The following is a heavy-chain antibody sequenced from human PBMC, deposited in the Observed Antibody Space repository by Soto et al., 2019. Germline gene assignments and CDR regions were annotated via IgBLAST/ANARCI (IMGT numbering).Heavy chain of an antibody. V-gene: IGHV3-23*01. Sequence: GGSLRLSCAASGFTFSSYAMSWVRQAPGKGLEWVSAISGSGGSTYYADSVKGRFTISRDNSKNTLYLQMNSLRAEDTAVYYCAKVRDYDILTGYYLFDYWGQGTLVTVSS. J-gene: IGHJ4*02. CDR1: GFTFSSYA. CDR3: AKVRDYDILTGYYLFDY. CDR2: ISGSGGST. D-gene: IGHD3-9*01.